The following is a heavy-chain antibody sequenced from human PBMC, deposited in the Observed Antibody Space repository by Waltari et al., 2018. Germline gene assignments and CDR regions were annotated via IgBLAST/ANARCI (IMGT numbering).Heavy chain of an antibody. CDR1: GFTFSSYW. D-gene: IGHD6-6*01. J-gene: IGHJ4*02. V-gene: IGHV3-7*01. Sequence: EVQLVESGGGLVQPGGSLRLSCAASGFTFSSYWMRWVRQAPGKGVGGVANIKQDGSEKYYVDSVKGRFTISRDNAKNSLYLQMNSLRAEDTAVYYCSIAARMVAFDYWGQGTLVTVSS. CDR2: IKQDGSEK. CDR3: SIAARMVAFDY.